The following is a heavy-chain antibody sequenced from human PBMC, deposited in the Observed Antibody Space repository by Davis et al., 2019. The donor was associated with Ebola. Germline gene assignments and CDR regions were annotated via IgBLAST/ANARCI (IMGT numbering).Heavy chain of an antibody. V-gene: IGHV4-4*02. CDR2: IYHSGST. CDR3: ASLDTAMGLDY. J-gene: IGHJ4*02. D-gene: IGHD5-18*01. Sequence: MPSETLSLTCAVSGGSISSSNWWSWVRQPPGKGLEWIGEIYHSGSTNYNPSLKSRVTISVDTSKNQFSLKLSSVTAADTAVYYCASLDTAMGLDYWGQGTLVTVSS. CDR1: GGSISSSNW.